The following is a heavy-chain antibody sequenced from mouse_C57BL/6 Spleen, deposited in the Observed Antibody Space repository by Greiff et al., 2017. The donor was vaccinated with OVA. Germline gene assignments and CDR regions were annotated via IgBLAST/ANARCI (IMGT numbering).Heavy chain of an antibody. CDR2: IDPENGDT. J-gene: IGHJ3*01. V-gene: IGHV14-4*01. D-gene: IGHD2-3*01. CDR3: TRWLLRTFAY. CDR1: GFNIKDDY. Sequence: VQLQQSGAELVRPGASVKLSCTASGFNIKDDYMHWVKQRPEQGLEWIGWIDPENGDTEYASKFQGKATITADTSSNTAYLQLSSLTSEDTAVYYCTRWLLRTFAYWGQGTLVTVSA.